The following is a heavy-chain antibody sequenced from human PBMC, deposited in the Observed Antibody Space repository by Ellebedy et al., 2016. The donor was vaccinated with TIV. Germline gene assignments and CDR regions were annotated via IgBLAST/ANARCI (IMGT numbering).Heavy chain of an antibody. CDR2: IVGSGA. J-gene: IGHJ4*02. Sequence: PGGSLRLSCVGSGFSFSTYAMAWVRQAPGKGLEWVSGIVGSGAQKYADSVKGRFTISRDNSKGTVDLQMNSLRVEDTAVYFCAKDRTPGDGYWVFDDWGQGTLVTVSS. V-gene: IGHV3-23*01. CDR1: GFSFSTYA. CDR3: AKDRTPGDGYWVFDD. D-gene: IGHD5-18*01.